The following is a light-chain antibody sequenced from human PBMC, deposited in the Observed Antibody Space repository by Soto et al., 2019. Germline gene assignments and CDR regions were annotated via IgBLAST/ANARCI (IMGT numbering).Light chain of an antibody. V-gene: IGKV3-11*01. J-gene: IGKJ1*01. CDR3: QHRSSWPRS. Sequence: DIVLTQSPATLSLSPGDRATLSCRASQSVGTSLAWYKQQPGQAPRLLIHDAAYRASGIPERFRGSGSGTAFSLSISSLEPDDFAVYYCQHRSSWPRSFGRGTKVEV. CDR2: DAA. CDR1: QSVGTS.